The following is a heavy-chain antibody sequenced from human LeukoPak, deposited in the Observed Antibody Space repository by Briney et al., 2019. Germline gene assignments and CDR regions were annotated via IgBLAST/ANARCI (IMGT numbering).Heavy chain of an antibody. CDR3: AIRAAVCSGGSCYPTSFDY. J-gene: IGHJ4*02. D-gene: IGHD2-15*01. Sequence: ASVKVSCKASGYTFTSYDINWVRQATGQGPEWMGWMNPNSGNTGYAQKFQGRVTMTRNTSISTAYMELSSLRSEDTAVYYCAIRAAVCSGGSCYPTSFDYWGQGTLVTVSS. CDR2: MNPNSGNT. V-gene: IGHV1-8*01. CDR1: GYTFTSYD.